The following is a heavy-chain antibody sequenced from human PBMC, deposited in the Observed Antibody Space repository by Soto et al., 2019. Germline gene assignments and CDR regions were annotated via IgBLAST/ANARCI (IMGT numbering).Heavy chain of an antibody. J-gene: IGHJ4*02. D-gene: IGHD6-19*01. CDR1: VFTFSSYD. Sequence: PVGSLRLSCAASVFTFSSYDMHWVRHSPGKGLEWAAVISFHGTNKYFADSVKGRFTISRDNSKNTLYLQMNSLRAEDTAVYYCAKGMYSSGWPLEYWGQGTLVTVSS. CDR2: ISFHGTNK. V-gene: IGHV3-30*18. CDR3: AKGMYSSGWPLEY.